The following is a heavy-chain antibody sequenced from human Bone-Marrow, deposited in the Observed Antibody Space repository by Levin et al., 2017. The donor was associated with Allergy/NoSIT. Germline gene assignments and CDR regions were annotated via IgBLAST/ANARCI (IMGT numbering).Heavy chain of an antibody. CDR1: GFTFRSYA. Sequence: GGSLRLSCAGSGFTFRSYAMRWVRQAPGKGLEWVSDISGTGSNTDYADSVKGRFTISRDNFENTLFLQMKSLRVEATAMYFCAKGRTAITFDAFHIWGQGAMVTVSS. J-gene: IGHJ3*02. CDR2: ISGTGSNT. V-gene: IGHV3-23*01. D-gene: IGHD2-21*02. CDR3: AKGRTAITFDAFHI.